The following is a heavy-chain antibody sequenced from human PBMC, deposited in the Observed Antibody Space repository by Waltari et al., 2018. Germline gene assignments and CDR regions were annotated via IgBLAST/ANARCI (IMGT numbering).Heavy chain of an antibody. CDR2: IYYSGST. V-gene: IGHV4-59*08. J-gene: IGHJ3*02. D-gene: IGHD3-16*01. CDR1: GGSISSYY. Sequence: QVQLQESGPGLVKPSETLSLTCTVSGGSISSYYWSWIRQPPGKGLEWIGYIYYSGSTNYNPSLKSRVTISVDTSKNQFSLKLSSVTAADTAVYYCARLGHAFDIWGQGTMVTVSS. CDR3: ARLGHAFDI.